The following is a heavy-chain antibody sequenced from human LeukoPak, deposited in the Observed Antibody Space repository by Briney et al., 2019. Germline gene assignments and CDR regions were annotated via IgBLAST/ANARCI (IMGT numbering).Heavy chain of an antibody. CDR2: IRYDGSNK. D-gene: IGHD3-22*01. CDR3: AKSGSSGYYSPFDY. V-gene: IGHV3-30*02. Sequence: GGSLRLSCAASGFTFSSYGMHWVRQAPGKGLEWVAFIRYDGSNKYYVDSVKGRFTISRDNSKNTLYLQMNSLRAEDTAVYYCAKSGSSGYYSPFDYWGQGTLVTVSS. J-gene: IGHJ4*02. CDR1: GFTFSSYG.